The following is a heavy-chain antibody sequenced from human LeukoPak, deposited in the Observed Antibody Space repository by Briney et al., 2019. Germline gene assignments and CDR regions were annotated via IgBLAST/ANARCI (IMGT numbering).Heavy chain of an antibody. CDR1: GFTFSSYS. V-gene: IGHV3-21*01. Sequence: GGSLRLSCAASGFTFSSYSMNWVRQAPGKGLEWVSSISSSSSYIYYADSVKGRFTISRDNAKNSLYLQMNSLRAEDTAVYYCARDNKKHIVVVSNAFDIWGQGTMVTVSS. D-gene: IGHD2-21*01. CDR2: ISSSSSYI. CDR3: ARDNKKHIVVVSNAFDI. J-gene: IGHJ3*02.